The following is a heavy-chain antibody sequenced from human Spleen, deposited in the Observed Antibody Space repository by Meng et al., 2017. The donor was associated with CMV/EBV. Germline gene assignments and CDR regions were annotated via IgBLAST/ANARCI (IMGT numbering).Heavy chain of an antibody. Sequence: ASVKVSCKASGYTFNSYAISWVRQAPGQGLEWMGWISGYDGNTHYAQKLQDRVTMTSDTSTRTAYMELRSLRSDDTAVYYCVRGRGNGDYWGQGTLVTVSS. CDR2: ISGYDGNT. D-gene: IGHD1-1*01. CDR3: VRGRGNGDY. CDR1: GYTFNSYA. V-gene: IGHV1-18*01. J-gene: IGHJ4*02.